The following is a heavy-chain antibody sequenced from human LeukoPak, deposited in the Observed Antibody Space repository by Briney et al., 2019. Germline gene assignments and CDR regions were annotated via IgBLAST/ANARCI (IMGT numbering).Heavy chain of an antibody. D-gene: IGHD3-16*02. Sequence: XCKASGGTSSSYASXWVRQAPGQGIEXMGGILPIFLSSISAQKFHGIVTITTHQSTTPAYMDLSSLRSEDPAVYYCARGDYDYVWGSYRFDYWGQGTLVTVSS. CDR1: GGTSSSYA. V-gene: IGHV1-69*05. J-gene: IGHJ4*02. CDR3: ARGDYDYVWGSYRFDY. CDR2: ILPIFLSS.